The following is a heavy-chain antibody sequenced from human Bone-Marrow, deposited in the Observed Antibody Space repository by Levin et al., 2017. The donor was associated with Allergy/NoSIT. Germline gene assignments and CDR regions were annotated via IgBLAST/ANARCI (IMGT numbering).Heavy chain of an antibody. V-gene: IGHV3-73*01. D-gene: IGHD6-19*01. CDR2: IRSKGNSYAT. J-gene: IGHJ3*02. CDR3: TRYWDSSGWYSYGLDI. Sequence: KVSCAASGFTFSGSAMHWVRQASGKGLEWVGRIRSKGNSYATAYAASVKGRFTISRDDSKNTAYLQMNSLKTEDTAVYYCTRYWDSSGWYSYGLDIWGQGTMVTVTS. CDR1: GFTFSGSA.